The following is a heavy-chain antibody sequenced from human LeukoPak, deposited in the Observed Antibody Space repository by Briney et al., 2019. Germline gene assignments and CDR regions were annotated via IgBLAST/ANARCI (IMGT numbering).Heavy chain of an antibody. CDR1: GYTFTGYY. J-gene: IGHJ6*03. CDR3: ARVSRYPAEFYYYMDV. Sequence: GASVKVSCKASGYTFTGYYMHWVRQAPGQGLEWMGWINPNSGGTNYAQKFQGRVTMTRDTSISTAYMELSRLRSDDTAVYYCARVSRYPAEFYYYMDVWGKGTTVTISS. V-gene: IGHV1-2*02. CDR2: INPNSGGT. D-gene: IGHD1-1*01.